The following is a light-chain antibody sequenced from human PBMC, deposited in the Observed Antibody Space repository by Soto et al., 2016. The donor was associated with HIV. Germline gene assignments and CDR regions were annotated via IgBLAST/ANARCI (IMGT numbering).Light chain of an antibody. V-gene: IGLV1-40*01. J-gene: IGLJ1*01. Sequence: QSVVTQPPSVSGAPGQRVTISCTGSSSNIGAGYDVHWYQQLPGTAPKLLIYGNNNRPSGVPDRFSGSKSGTSASLAITGLQAEDEADYYCQSYDSNLSDSVFGTGTKVTV. CDR1: SSNIGAGYD. CDR2: GNN. CDR3: QSYDSNLSDSV.